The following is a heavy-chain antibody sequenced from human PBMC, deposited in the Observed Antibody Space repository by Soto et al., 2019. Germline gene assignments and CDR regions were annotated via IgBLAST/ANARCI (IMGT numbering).Heavy chain of an antibody. CDR2: VNSDGSST. CDR1: GFTFSNYW. Sequence: GGSLRLSCAASGFTFSNYWMHWVRQAPGKGLVWVSRVNSDGSSTSYADSVKGRFSISRDNAKNTLYLQMNSLRAEDTAVYYCARDYLVVPHRVIDYWGQGTLVTVSS. CDR3: ARDYLVVPHRVIDY. D-gene: IGHD2-2*01. J-gene: IGHJ4*02. V-gene: IGHV3-74*01.